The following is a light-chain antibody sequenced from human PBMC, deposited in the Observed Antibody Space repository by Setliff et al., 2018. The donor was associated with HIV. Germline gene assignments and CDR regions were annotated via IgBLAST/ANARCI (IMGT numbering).Light chain of an antibody. Sequence: QSALAQPPSASGTPGQRVTISCYGSTSNIGSNAVNWYQQLPRTAPKLLIYSNNQRPSGVPDRFSGSKSGTSASLAISGLQSEDEADYYCAAWDDSLNGPRAFGTGTKVTVL. CDR3: AAWDDSLNGPRA. V-gene: IGLV1-44*01. J-gene: IGLJ1*01. CDR1: TSNIGSNA. CDR2: SNN.